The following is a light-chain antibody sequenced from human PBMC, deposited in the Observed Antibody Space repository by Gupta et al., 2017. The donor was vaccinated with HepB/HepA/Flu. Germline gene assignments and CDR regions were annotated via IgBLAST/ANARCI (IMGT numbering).Light chain of an antibody. CDR1: QDINSH. V-gene: IGKV1-9*01. Sequence: DIQLTQSPSFLSASVGDRVTITCRASQDINSHLIWYQQKPGKAPKLLIYTASTLQSGVPSRFSGSGSGTEFTLTISSLQPEDFATYYCQHGNSYPFTFGQGTLLDIK. J-gene: IGKJ5*01. CDR3: QHGNSYPFT. CDR2: TAS.